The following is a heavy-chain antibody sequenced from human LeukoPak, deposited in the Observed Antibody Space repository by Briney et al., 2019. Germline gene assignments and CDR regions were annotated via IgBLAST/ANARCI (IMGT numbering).Heavy chain of an antibody. D-gene: IGHD4-11*01. CDR2: INSDGSRT. J-gene: IGHJ4*02. CDR1: GFTFSSYW. Sequence: GGSLRLSCAASGFTFSSYWMHWVRQAPGKGLMWFSRINSDGSRTTYADSVRGRFTISRDNAKSTLYLQMNSLRAEDTAVYYCARVRDDYTYFDCWGQGTLVIVSS. V-gene: IGHV3-74*01. CDR3: ARVRDDYTYFDC.